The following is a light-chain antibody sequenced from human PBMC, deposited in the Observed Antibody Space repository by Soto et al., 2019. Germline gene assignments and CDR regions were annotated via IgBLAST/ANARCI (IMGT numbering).Light chain of an antibody. CDR2: DAS. CDR1: QTISTW. J-gene: IGKJ1*01. CDR3: QQYTNTNNPWM. Sequence: DIQVTHSPSTLSASVGDRVTITSRASQTISTWMAWYQQKPGKAPKLLIYDASTLESGVPSRFSGSGSGTEFTLIISGLQPDDYATYYCQQYTNTNNPWMFGQGTKVDI. V-gene: IGKV1-5*01.